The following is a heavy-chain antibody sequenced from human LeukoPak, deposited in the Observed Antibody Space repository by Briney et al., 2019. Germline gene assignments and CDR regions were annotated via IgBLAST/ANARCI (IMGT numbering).Heavy chain of an antibody. V-gene: IGHV3-74*01. CDR2: INSDGSST. Sequence: LTGGSLRLSCAASGFTFSSYWMHWVRQAPGKGLVWVSRINSDGSSTSYADSVKGRFTISRDNAKNTLYLQMNSLRAEDTAVYYCARGKRGYSGPFDYWGQGTLVTVSS. CDR1: GFTFSSYW. CDR3: ARGKRGYSGPFDY. J-gene: IGHJ4*02. D-gene: IGHD5-12*01.